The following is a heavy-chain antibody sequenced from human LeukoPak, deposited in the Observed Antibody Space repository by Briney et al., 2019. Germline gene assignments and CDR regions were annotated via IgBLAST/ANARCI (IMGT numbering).Heavy chain of an antibody. Sequence: SETLSLTCTVSGGSISSHYWSWIRQPPGKGLEWIGYIYYSGSTNYNPSLKSRVTISVDTSKNQFSLKLSSVTAADTAVYYCARGRYDILTGYSPFFDYWGQGTLVTVSS. CDR3: ARGRYDILTGYSPFFDY. D-gene: IGHD3-9*01. V-gene: IGHV4-59*11. CDR1: GGSISSHY. J-gene: IGHJ4*02. CDR2: IYYSGST.